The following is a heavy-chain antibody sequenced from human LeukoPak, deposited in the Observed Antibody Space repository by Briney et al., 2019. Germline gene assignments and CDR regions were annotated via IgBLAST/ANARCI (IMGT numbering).Heavy chain of an antibody. D-gene: IGHD1-26*01. CDR3: ARHYSGSYSPFDY. CDR1: GFTFSSYS. J-gene: IGHJ4*02. Sequence: GGSLRLSCAASGFTFSSYSMNWVRQAPGKGLEWVSSISSSSSYIYYADSVKGRFTISRDNAKNSLYLQMNSLGAEDTAVYYCARHYSGSYSPFDYWGQGTLVTVSS. V-gene: IGHV3-21*01. CDR2: ISSSSSYI.